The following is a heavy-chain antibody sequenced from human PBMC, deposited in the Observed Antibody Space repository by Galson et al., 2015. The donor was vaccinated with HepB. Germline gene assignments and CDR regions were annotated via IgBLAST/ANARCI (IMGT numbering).Heavy chain of an antibody. Sequence: SLRLSCAASGFTFSSYAMHWVRQAPGKGLEWVAVISYDGSNKYYADSVKGRFTISRDNSKNTLYLRMNSLRAEDTAVYYCARDGAGADMTTVTTFYYYYGMDVWGQGTTVTVSS. D-gene: IGHD4-11*01. CDR3: ARDGAGADMTTVTTFYYYYGMDV. CDR1: GFTFSSYA. J-gene: IGHJ6*02. CDR2: ISYDGSNK. V-gene: IGHV3-30-3*01.